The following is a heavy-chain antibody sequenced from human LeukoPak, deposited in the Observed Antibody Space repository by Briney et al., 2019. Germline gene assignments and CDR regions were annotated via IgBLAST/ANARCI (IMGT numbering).Heavy chain of an antibody. J-gene: IGHJ4*02. V-gene: IGHV3-9*01. Sequence: GGSLRLSCAASGFSFDDYAMHWVRQSPRKGLEWVAGITWNSDFTALADSVKGRFTISRDNANSSVYLHMNTLTPDDTAVYYCTKDVADYVWGDYRHFDMWGRGTLVTVSA. D-gene: IGHD3-16*02. CDR2: ITWNSDFT. CDR1: GFSFDDYA. CDR3: TKDVADYVWGDYRHFDM.